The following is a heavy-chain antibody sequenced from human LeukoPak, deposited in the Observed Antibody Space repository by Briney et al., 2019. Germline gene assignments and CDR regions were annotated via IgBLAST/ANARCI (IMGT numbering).Heavy chain of an antibody. CDR2: ISSTGGST. CDR1: GFTFSSYA. Sequence: GGSLRLSYAASGFTFSSYAMSWVRQAQGKGLEWVSAISSTGGSTYYSDSVKGRYTISRDNSKNTLYLQMNSLSADDTAVYYCARGLNWKGYYFDYWGQGTLVTVSS. CDR3: ARGLNWKGYYFDY. D-gene: IGHD1-20*01. V-gene: IGHV3-23*01. J-gene: IGHJ4*02.